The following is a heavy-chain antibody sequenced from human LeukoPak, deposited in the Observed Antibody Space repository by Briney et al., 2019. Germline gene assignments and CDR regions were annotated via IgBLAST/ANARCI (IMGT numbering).Heavy chain of an antibody. CDR3: ARVDCSGGSCYSFDY. J-gene: IGHJ4*02. CDR1: GGSISSSNW. CDR2: IYHSGST. Sequence: SGTLSLTCAVSGGSISSSNWWGWGRQPPGKGLEGIGEIYHSGSTNYNPSLKSRVTISVDKSKNQFSLKLSSVTAADTAVYYCARVDCSGGSCYSFDYWGQGTLVTVSS. V-gene: IGHV4-4*02. D-gene: IGHD2-15*01.